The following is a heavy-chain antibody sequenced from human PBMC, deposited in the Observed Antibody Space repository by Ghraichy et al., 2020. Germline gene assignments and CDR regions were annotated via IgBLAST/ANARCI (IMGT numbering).Heavy chain of an antibody. CDR2: IRKDGNES. CDR3: ARERPTYGLDV. CDR1: GFRFSSYW. Sequence: GGSLRLSCAASGFRFSSYWMSWVRQAPGKGLEWVANIRKDGNESNYVDSVKGRFTISRDNANNSLFLQMNNLRAAYTAVYYCARERPTYGLDVWGQGTTVTVSS. J-gene: IGHJ6*02. V-gene: IGHV3-7*01.